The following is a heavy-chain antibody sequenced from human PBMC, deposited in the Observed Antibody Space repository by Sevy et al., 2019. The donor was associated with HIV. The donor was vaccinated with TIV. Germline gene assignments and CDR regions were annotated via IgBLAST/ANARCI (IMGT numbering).Heavy chain of an antibody. CDR3: AKDLVVIYGSGNYSNYGMDI. CDR2: ISSRGGTI. CDR1: GFTFSNSY. V-gene: IGHV3-11*01. J-gene: IGHJ6*02. D-gene: IGHD3-10*01. Sequence: GGSLRLSCEASGFTFSNSYMSWVRQSPGKGLEWVSYISSRGGTIYYAESVKGRFTISRDNAKNSLYLQMNGLRDDDTAVYYCAKDLVVIYGSGNYSNYGMDIWGQGTTVTVSS.